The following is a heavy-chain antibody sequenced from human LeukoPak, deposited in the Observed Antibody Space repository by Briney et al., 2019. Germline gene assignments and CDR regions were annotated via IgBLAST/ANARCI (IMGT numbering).Heavy chain of an antibody. CDR1: GYTFTSYD. J-gene: IGHJ4*02. CDR2: MNPNSGNT. CDR3: ARAGSGSYVGEIDY. D-gene: IGHD3-10*01. V-gene: IGHV1-8*01. Sequence: ASVKVSCKASGYTFTSYDINWVRQATGQGLEWMGWMNPNSGNTGYAQKFQGRVTMTRNTSISTAYMELSSLRSEDTAVYYYARAGSGSYVGEIDYWGQGTLVTVSS.